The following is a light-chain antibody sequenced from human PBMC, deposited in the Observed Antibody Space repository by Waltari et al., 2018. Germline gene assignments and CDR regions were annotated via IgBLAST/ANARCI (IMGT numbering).Light chain of an antibody. CDR2: WAS. Sequence: DIVMTQSPDSLAVSLGERATINCKSSPSVVYTTNNKNYLAWYQQKPGQPPKLLIYWASTRESGVPDRFSGSGSGTNFTLTISSLQAEDVAVYYCQQYHSPPQTFGGGTKVEIK. CDR1: PSVVYTTNNKNY. J-gene: IGKJ4*01. CDR3: QQYHSPPQT. V-gene: IGKV4-1*01.